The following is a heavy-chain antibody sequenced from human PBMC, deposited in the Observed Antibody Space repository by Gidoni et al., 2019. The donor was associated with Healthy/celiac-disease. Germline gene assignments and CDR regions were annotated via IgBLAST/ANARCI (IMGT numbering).Heavy chain of an antibody. CDR2: IYPGDSDT. CDR3: ARQGCSGGSCYSAVGYFDL. J-gene: IGHJ2*01. D-gene: IGHD2-15*01. Sequence: EVQLVQSGAEVTKRGASPKISCKGSGDSFTSYWISWVRQMPGKGPEWMGIIYPGDSDTRYSPSFQGQVTISADKSISTAYLQWSSLKASDTAMYYCARQGCSGGSCYSAVGYFDLWGRGTLVTVSS. V-gene: IGHV5-51*01. CDR1: GDSFTSYW.